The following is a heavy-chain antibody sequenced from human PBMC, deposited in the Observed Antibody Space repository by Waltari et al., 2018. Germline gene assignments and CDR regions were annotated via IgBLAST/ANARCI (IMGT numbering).Heavy chain of an antibody. CDR2: IIPILGIA. D-gene: IGHD1-1*01. CDR1: GGTFSSYA. J-gene: IGHJ4*02. V-gene: IGHV1-69*10. Sequence: QVQLVQSGAEVKKPGSSVKVSCKASGGTFSSYAISWVRQAPGQGLEWMGGIIPILGIANYAHECQGRVTITADKSTSTAYMELSSLRSEDTAVYYCARDRNPRTPYYFDYWGQGTLVTGSS. CDR3: ARDRNPRTPYYFDY.